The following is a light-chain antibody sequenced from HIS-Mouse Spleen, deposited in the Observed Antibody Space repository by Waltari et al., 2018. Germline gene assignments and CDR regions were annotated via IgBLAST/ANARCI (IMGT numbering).Light chain of an antibody. J-gene: IGLJ3*02. CDR2: YDD. CDR3: AAWDDRLNGRV. CDR1: SSNIRNDP. Sequence: QSVLTQPPSVSDAPRQWVTISCSGSSSNIRNDPVNWYQQLQGKAPKLLIYYDDLLPSGVSDRFSGSKSGTSASLAISGLQSEDEADYYCAAWDDRLNGRVFGGGTKLTVL. V-gene: IGLV1-36*01.